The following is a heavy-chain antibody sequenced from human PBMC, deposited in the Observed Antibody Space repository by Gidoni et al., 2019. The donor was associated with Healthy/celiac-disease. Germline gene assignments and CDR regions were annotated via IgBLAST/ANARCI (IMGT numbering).Heavy chain of an antibody. Sequence: EVQLVESGGGLVQPGGSLRLSCAASGFTFRSYWMNWVRKAPGRGLEWVDNRKQEGSEKDYVDSEKGRFTISRDNAENSLYLQMNSLRAEDTAVYYCARSRGGTYDYIWGSYRNEYKGVDYWGQGTLVTVSS. J-gene: IGHJ4*02. D-gene: IGHD3-16*02. CDR1: GFTFRSYW. CDR3: ARSRGGTYDYIWGSYRNEYKGVDY. V-gene: IGHV3-7*01. CDR2: RKQEGSEK.